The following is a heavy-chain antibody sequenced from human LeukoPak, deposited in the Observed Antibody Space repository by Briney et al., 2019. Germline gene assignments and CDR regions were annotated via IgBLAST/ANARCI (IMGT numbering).Heavy chain of an antibody. J-gene: IGHJ4*02. CDR3: ARGTLYYDSSGYQFDY. CDR2: IYYSGST. D-gene: IGHD3-22*01. Sequence: SETLSLTCTVSGGSISSYYWSWIRQPPGKGLEWIGYIYYSGSTNYNPSLKSRVTISVDTSKNQFSLKLSSVTAADTAVYYCARGTLYYDSSGYQFDYWGQGTLVTVSS. CDR1: GGSISSYY. V-gene: IGHV4-59*08.